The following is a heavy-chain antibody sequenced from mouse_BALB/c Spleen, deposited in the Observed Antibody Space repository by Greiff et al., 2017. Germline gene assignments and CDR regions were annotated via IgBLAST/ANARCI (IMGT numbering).Heavy chain of an antibody. D-gene: IGHD1-1*01. CDR1: GFTFSSYA. Sequence: EVKLVESGGGLVKPGGSLKLSCAASGFTFSSYAMSWVRQSPEKRLEWVAEISSGGSYTYYPDTVTGRFTISRDNAKNTLYLEMSSLRSEDTAMYYCARVYYYGSYYAMDYWGQGTSVTVSS. J-gene: IGHJ4*01. CDR2: ISSGGSYT. V-gene: IGHV5-9-4*01. CDR3: ARVYYYGSYYAMDY.